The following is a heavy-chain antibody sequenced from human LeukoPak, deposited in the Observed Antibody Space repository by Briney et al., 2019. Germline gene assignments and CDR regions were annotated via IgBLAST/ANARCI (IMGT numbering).Heavy chain of an antibody. CDR2: IGETGNTT. J-gene: IGHJ4*02. Sequence: GASLRLSCAASGFILRIYGMHSVRQPPGKGLEWDSSIGETGNTTDYAHCVKGRFTVSRDHSKNTLYLQMNNLRAEDTAVCHCVKQFLDTNWGQGTLVTVSS. D-gene: IGHD5-18*01. CDR3: VKQFLDTN. CDR1: GFILRIYG. V-gene: IGHV3-NL1*01.